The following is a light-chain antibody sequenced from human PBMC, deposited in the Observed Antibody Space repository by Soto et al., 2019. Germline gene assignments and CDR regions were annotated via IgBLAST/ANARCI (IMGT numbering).Light chain of an antibody. CDR2: EVS. J-gene: IGLJ1*01. CDR1: SSDVGRYNY. CDR3: SSYTSSTDYV. Sequence: QSVLTQPASVSGSPGQSITISCTGTSSDVGRYNYVSWYQQFPGKAPKLIIYEVSNRPSGVSNRFSGSKSGNTASLTISGLQAEDEADYYCSSYTSSTDYVFGTGTKVTVL. V-gene: IGLV2-14*01.